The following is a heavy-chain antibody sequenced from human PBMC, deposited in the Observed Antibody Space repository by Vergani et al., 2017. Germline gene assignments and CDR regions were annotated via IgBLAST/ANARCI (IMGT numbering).Heavy chain of an antibody. D-gene: IGHD1-26*01. J-gene: IGHJ4*02. CDR2: IKQDGSEK. CDR1: GFTFSSYA. Sequence: EVQLLESGGGLVQPGGSLRLSCAASGFTFSSYAMSWVRQAPGKGLEWVANIKQDGSEKYYVDSVKGRFTISRDNAKNSLYLQMNSLRAEDTAVYYCARSYASYWGQGTLVTVSS. V-gene: IGHV3-7*01. CDR3: ARSYASY.